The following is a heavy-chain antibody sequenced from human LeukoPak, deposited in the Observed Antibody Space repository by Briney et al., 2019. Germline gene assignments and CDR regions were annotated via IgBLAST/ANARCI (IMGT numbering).Heavy chain of an antibody. CDR1: GFTLSNYA. V-gene: IGHV4-59*08. J-gene: IGHJ4*02. Sequence: GSLRLSCAASGFTLSNYAMSWVRQAPGKGLEWIGYIYHSGSTNYNPSLKSRVTISLDTSKNQFSLKLSSVTAADTAVYYCASSGNTSGYYFQYWGQGTLVTVSS. D-gene: IGHD3-22*01. CDR2: IYHSGST. CDR3: ASSGNTSGYYFQY.